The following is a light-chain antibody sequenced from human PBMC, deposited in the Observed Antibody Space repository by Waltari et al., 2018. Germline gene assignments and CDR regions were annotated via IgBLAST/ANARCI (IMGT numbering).Light chain of an antibody. J-gene: IGKJ2*01. V-gene: IGKV1-39*01. Sequence: IQMTQSPISLSASVGDRVTITCRASQSIGRSLNWYQQQPGKAPRLLIYAASSLQSGVPSRFSGSGSGTDFTLTISSLQPEDVATYYCQEYNSAPYTFGQGTKLEIK. CDR3: QEYNSAPYT. CDR1: QSIGRS. CDR2: AAS.